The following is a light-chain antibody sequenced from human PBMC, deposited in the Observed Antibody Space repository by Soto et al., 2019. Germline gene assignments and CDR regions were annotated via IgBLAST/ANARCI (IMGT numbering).Light chain of an antibody. CDR2: RNN. CDR3: ATWDVTLGGHSV. CDR1: SSNIGGNY. J-gene: IGLJ7*01. V-gene: IGLV1-47*01. Sequence: QSVLTQPASASGTPGQTVTIPCSGSSSNIGGNYVFWYQHLPGTAPKLLIFRNNLRPSGVPDRFSGSKSGTSDSLAISGLRSDYEADYYCATWDVTLGGHSVFGGGTQLTVL.